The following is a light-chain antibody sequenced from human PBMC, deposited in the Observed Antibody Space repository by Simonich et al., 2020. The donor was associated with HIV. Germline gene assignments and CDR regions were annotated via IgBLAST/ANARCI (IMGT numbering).Light chain of an antibody. Sequence: DIQMTQSPSSLSASVGDRVTISCRASPKISTFLNWYQQKPGKAPKLLISVASSLQRGVPSRFSGSGSGTDFTLTISSLQPEDFATYYCQQSYSSPTFGGGTKVVIK. V-gene: IGKV1-39*01. CDR1: PKISTF. CDR2: VAS. CDR3: QQSYSSPT. J-gene: IGKJ4*01.